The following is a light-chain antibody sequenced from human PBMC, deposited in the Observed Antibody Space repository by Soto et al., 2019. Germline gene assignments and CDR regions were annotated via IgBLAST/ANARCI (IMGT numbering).Light chain of an antibody. V-gene: IGKV3-15*01. Sequence: EIMMTQSPATLSVSPGESATLSCRASQSVRSNLAWYQQKPGQAPRLLIYGASTRATGIPARFSGSGSGTEFNLTISSLQSEDFAVYYCQQYHNWPSVTFGQGTRLEI. J-gene: IGKJ5*01. CDR3: QQYHNWPSVT. CDR2: GAS. CDR1: QSVRSN.